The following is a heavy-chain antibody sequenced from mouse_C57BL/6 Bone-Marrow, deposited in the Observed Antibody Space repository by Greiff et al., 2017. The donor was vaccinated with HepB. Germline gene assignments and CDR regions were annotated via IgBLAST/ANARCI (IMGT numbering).Heavy chain of an antibody. CDR1: GFNIKDDY. Sequence: EVQLQQSGAELVRPGASVKLSCTASGFNIKDDYMHWVKPRPEQGLEWIGWIDPENGDTEYASKFQGKATITADTSSNTAYLQLSSLTSEDTAVYYCTTRSNYYGSSFFDYWGQGTTLTVSS. J-gene: IGHJ2*01. D-gene: IGHD1-1*01. V-gene: IGHV14-4*01. CDR2: IDPENGDT. CDR3: TTRSNYYGSSFFDY.